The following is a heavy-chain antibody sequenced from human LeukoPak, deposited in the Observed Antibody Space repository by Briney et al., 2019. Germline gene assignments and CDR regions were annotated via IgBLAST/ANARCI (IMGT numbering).Heavy chain of an antibody. CDR1: GGTFSSYA. J-gene: IGHJ3*02. V-gene: IGHV1-69*01. Sequence: GSSVKVSCKASGGTFSSYAISWVRQAPGQGLEWMGGIIPIFCTANYAQKFQGRVTITADEYTSAAYMELSSLRSEDTAVYYCARSGVTMVRAYDAFDIWGQGTMVTVSS. CDR2: IIPIFCTA. D-gene: IGHD3-10*01. CDR3: ARSGVTMVRAYDAFDI.